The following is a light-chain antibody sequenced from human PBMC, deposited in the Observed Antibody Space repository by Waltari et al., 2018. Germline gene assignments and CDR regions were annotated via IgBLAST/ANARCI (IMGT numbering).Light chain of an antibody. V-gene: IGKV1-33*01. J-gene: IGKJ1*01. Sequence: DIQMTQSPSSLSASVGDRVTITCQASRDINNYLTWYQQKPGKATKLLIYDASTLETGVPSRFSGSGSGTDFVFTISRLQPEDIATYYCQHYDGVPPWTFGQGTRVDFK. CDR3: QHYDGVPPWT. CDR2: DAS. CDR1: RDINNY.